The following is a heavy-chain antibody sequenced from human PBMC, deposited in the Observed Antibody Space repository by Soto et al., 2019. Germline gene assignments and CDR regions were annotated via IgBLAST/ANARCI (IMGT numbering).Heavy chain of an antibody. CDR1: VYTLPELS. V-gene: IGHV1-24*01. D-gene: IGHD1-26*01. J-gene: IGHJ3*02. Sequence: GSVKVSFKVSVYTLPELSMHWLRQAPGKGREWVGGFDPEDGETIYAQKFQGRVTMTEDTSTDTAYMTLSSLRSEDTAVYYCATSGGSYPDAFDIWGQRTMVTV. CDR2: FDPEDGET. CDR3: ATSGGSYPDAFDI.